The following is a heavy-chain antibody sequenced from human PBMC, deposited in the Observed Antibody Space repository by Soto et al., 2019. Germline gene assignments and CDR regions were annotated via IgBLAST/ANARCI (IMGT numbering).Heavy chain of an antibody. D-gene: IGHD3-10*01. CDR2: IWDGGSNK. CDR3: ARDRYGSGTYPSDY. CDR1: GFTFSSYA. Sequence: QVQLVESGGGVVQPGRSLRLSCAASGFTFSSYAMHWVRQAPGKGLEWVAVIWDGGSNKDYIDSVKGRFTIPRDNSXNTLYLPMNSLRVEDTAVYYCARDRYGSGTYPSDYWGQGTLVTVSS. V-gene: IGHV3-33*01. J-gene: IGHJ4*02.